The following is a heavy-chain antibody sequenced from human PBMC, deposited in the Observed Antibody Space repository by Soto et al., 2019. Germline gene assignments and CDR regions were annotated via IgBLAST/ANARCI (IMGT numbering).Heavy chain of an antibody. V-gene: IGHV3-73*02. J-gene: IGHJ6*02. Sequence: EVQLVESGGGLVQPGGSLKLSCAASGFTFSGSAMHWVRQASGKGLEWVGRIRSKANSYATAYAASVKGRFTISRDDSQNTAYLQMNSLKTENTAVYYCTKNYDRKGMGYSYYYGMDVWGQGTTVTVSS. CDR2: IRSKANSYAT. CDR3: TKNYDRKGMGYSYYYGMDV. D-gene: IGHD3-22*01. CDR1: GFTFSGSA.